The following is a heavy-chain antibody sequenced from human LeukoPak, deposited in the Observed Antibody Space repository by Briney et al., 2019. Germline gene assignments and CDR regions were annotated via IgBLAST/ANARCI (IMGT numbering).Heavy chain of an antibody. Sequence: ASVKVSCKASGYTFTGYYMHWVRQAPGQGLEWMGWINPNSGGTNYAQKFQGWVTMTRDTSISTAYMELSRLRSDDTAVYYCAREGCSSASCYGFDSWGQGTLVTVSS. CDR1: GYTFTGYY. J-gene: IGHJ4*02. CDR2: INPNSGGT. CDR3: AREGCSSASCYGFDS. V-gene: IGHV1-2*04. D-gene: IGHD2-2*01.